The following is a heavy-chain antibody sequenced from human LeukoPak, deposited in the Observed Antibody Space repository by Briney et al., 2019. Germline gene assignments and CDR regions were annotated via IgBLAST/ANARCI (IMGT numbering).Heavy chain of an antibody. D-gene: IGHD3-10*01. J-gene: IGHJ6*03. CDR2: IKQDGSEK. V-gene: IGHV3-7*01. CDR1: GFTFSSYW. CDR3: ARGDPWFGESYYYYMDV. Sequence: GGSLRLSCAASGFTFSSYWMSWVRQAPGKGLEWVANIKQDGSEKYYVDSVKGRFTISRDNAKNSLYLQMNSLRAEDTAVYYCARGDPWFGESYYYYMDVWGKGTTVTVS.